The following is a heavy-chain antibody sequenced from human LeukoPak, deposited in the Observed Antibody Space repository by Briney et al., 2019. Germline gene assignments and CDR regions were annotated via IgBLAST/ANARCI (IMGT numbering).Heavy chain of an antibody. CDR3: ARDRPPNWNPRDAFDI. CDR1: GYTFTGYY. J-gene: IGHJ3*02. D-gene: IGHD1-20*01. CDR2: INPNSGGT. Sequence: GASVKVSCKASGYTFTGYYMHWVRQAPGQGLEWMGWINPNSGGTNYAQKFQGRVTMTRDTSISTAYMELSRLRSDDTAVYYCARDRPPNWNPRDAFDIWGQGTMVTVSS. V-gene: IGHV1-2*02.